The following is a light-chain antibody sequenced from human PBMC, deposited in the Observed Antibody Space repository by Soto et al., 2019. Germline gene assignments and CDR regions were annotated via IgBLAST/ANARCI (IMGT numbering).Light chain of an antibody. CDR1: QSISRY. V-gene: IGKV1-39*01. CDR3: QQSYSSLT. Sequence: DIQMTQSPPSLSASVGDRLTITCRASQSISRYLSWYQQRPGRAPKLLIFAASTLQRGVPSRFSGSGSGTNFTLTISSLQPEDFAIYYCQQSYSSLTCGPGTRVDLK. J-gene: IGKJ3*01. CDR2: AAS.